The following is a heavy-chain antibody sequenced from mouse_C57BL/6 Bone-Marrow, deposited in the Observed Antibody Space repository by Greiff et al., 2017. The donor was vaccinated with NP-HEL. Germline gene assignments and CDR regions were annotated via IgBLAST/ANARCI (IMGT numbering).Heavy chain of an antibody. J-gene: IGHJ3*01. D-gene: IGHD1-1*01. Sequence: DVHLVESGPGLVKPSQSLSLTCSVTGYSITSGYYWNWIRQFPGNKLEWMGYISYDGSNNYNPSLKNRISITRDTSKNQFFLKLNSVTTEDTATYYCARGGSYVPFAYWGQGTLVTVSA. CDR1: GYSITSGYY. V-gene: IGHV3-6*01. CDR2: ISYDGSN. CDR3: ARGGSYVPFAY.